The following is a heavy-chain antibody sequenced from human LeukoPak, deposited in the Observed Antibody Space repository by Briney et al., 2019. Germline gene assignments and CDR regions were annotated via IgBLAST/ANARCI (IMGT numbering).Heavy chain of an antibody. J-gene: IGHJ4*02. D-gene: IGHD6-13*01. CDR2: ISPYNGAT. CDR1: GYSFTGYY. V-gene: IGHV1-2*02. Sequence: ASVKVSCKASGYSFTGYYVHWVRQAPGQGLEWMAWISPYNGATRYAPKFQGRVTLTWDTSISSAFMELCSLRSDDTAVYYCARDDGAAAGSFFDSWGQGTLVTVSS. CDR3: ARDDGAAAGSFFDS.